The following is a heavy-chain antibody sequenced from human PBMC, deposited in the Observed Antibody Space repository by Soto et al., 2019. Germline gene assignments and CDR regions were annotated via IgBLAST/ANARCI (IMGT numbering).Heavy chain of an antibody. J-gene: IGHJ4*02. V-gene: IGHV1-18*01. D-gene: IGHD4-17*01. Sequence: ASVKVSSKASGFTFTRYGLSWGRQAPGQGLEWMGWISAYNGNTKYAQKVQDRVTMTTDTPTNTAYMELGSLRAEDTAVYYCASPPRATVTDNIFDFWGPGTLVTVSS. CDR3: ASPPRATVTDNIFDF. CDR2: ISAYNGNT. CDR1: GFTFTRYG.